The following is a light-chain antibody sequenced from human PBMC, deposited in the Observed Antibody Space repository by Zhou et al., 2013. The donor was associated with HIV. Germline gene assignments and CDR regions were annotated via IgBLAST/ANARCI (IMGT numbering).Light chain of an antibody. CDR2: KVS. CDR3: MQGTHWIT. V-gene: IGKV2-30*02. CDR1: QSLLHSDGNTY. Sequence: DVVMTQSPLSLPVTLGQPASISCRSSQSLLHSDGNTYLHWFQQRPGQSPRRLIYKVSNRDSGVPDRFSGSGSGTDFTLKISRVEAEDVGVYYCMQGTHWITFGQGTRLEI. J-gene: IGKJ5*01.